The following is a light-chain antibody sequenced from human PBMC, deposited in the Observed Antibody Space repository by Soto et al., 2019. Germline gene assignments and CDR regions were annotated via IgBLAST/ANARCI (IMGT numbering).Light chain of an antibody. CDR2: AAS. CDR1: QTIITY. CDR3: QQSYSTLRT. Sequence: DIEMTQSPSSLSASVGDRVTITCRASQTIITYLNWYQQKPGKAPKLLIFAASSMQSGVPSRFSGSGSGTDFTLTISSLHPEDFATYYCQQSYSTLRTFGQGTKVEIK. J-gene: IGKJ1*01. V-gene: IGKV1-39*01.